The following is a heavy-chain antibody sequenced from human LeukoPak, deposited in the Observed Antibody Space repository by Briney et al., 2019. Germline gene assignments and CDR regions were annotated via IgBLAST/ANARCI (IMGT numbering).Heavy chain of an antibody. CDR2: INHSGST. V-gene: IGHV4-34*01. J-gene: IGHJ4*02. D-gene: IGHD3-10*01. CDR3: ARGFGSGSYYNY. CDR1: VGSFSGYY. Sequence: SETLSLTCTVYVGSFSGYYWSWIRQPPGKGLEWIGEINHSGSTNYNPSLKSRVTISVDTSKNQFSLKLSSVTAADTAVYYCARGFGSGSYYNYWGQGTLVTVSS.